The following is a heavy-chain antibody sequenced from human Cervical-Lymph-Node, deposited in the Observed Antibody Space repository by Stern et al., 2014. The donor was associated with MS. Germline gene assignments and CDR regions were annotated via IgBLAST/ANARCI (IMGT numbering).Heavy chain of an antibody. J-gene: IGHJ4*02. Sequence: EVQLVESGGGLVQPGGSLRLSCAASGFTFSDHWIHWVRQAPGKGLVWVSRINTDGSSTNYADSVKGRFTISRDNAKNTVYLQMNSLRAEDTAVYYCASLDFWGQGTLVTVSS. CDR3: ASLDF. CDR1: GFTFSDHW. V-gene: IGHV3-74*02. CDR2: INTDGSST.